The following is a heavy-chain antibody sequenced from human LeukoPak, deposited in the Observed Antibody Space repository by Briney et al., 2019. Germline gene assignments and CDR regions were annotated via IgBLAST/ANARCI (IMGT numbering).Heavy chain of an antibody. D-gene: IGHD3-22*01. Sequence: GSLRLSCAASGFTFSSYAMSWIRQPPGKGLEWIGEINHSGSTNYNPSLESRVTISVDTSKNQFSLKLSSVTAADTAVYYCARTYYYDSSGYYQPSRDAFDIWGQGTMVTVSS. CDR3: ARTYYYDSSGYYQPSRDAFDI. CDR1: GFTFSSYA. V-gene: IGHV4-34*01. J-gene: IGHJ3*02. CDR2: INHSGST.